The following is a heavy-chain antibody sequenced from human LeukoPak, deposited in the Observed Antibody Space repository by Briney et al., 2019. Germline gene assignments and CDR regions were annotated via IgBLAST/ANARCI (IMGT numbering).Heavy chain of an antibody. J-gene: IGHJ1*01. Sequence: SETLSLTCTVSGGSISSYYWSWIRQPAGKGLEWIGRIYTSGSTNYNPSFKSRVTMSVDTSKNQFSLKLSSVTAADTAVYYCARDSGSYYRAEYFQHWGQGTLVTVSS. CDR1: GGSISSYY. CDR2: IYTSGST. V-gene: IGHV4-4*07. CDR3: ARDSGSYYRAEYFQH. D-gene: IGHD1-26*01.